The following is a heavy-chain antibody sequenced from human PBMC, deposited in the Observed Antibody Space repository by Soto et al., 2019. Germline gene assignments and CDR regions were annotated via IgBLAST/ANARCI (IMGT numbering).Heavy chain of an antibody. CDR2: IYYSGST. D-gene: IGHD3-10*01. Sequence: PSETLSLTCTVSGGSISSGGYYWSWIRQHPGKGLEWIGYIYYSGSTYYNPSLKSRVTISVDTSKNQFSLKLSSVTAADTAVYYCARESDYGSGHNWFDPWGQGTLVTVSS. V-gene: IGHV4-31*03. J-gene: IGHJ5*02. CDR3: ARESDYGSGHNWFDP. CDR1: GGSISSGGYY.